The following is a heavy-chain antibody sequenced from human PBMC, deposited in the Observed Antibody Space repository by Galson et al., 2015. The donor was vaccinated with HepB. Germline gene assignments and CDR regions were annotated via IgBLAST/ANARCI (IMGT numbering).Heavy chain of an antibody. CDR1: GFTFPDYY. V-gene: IGHV3-11*01. J-gene: IGHJ4*02. D-gene: IGHD2-21*01. CDR3: ARGIMEVIAIPYFDY. CDR2: VNGHDNIK. Sequence: SLRLSCAASGFTFPDYYMGWIRQAPGEGLEWISYVNGHDNIKYLTDSLKGRFTISRDNAKNSLYLQVDSLTSDDTAMYYCARGIMEVIAIPYFDYWGQGVLVTVSS.